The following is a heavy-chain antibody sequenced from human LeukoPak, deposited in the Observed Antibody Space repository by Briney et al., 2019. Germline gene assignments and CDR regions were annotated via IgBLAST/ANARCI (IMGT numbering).Heavy chain of an antibody. Sequence: SVKVSCTASGGTFSSYAISWVRQAPGQGLEWMGRIIPILGIANYAQKFQGRVTITADKSTSTAYMELSSLRSEDTAVYYCARGTWNYDYYFDYWGQGTLVTVSS. CDR3: ARGTWNYDYYFDY. J-gene: IGHJ4*02. D-gene: IGHD1-7*01. CDR1: GGTFSSYA. CDR2: IIPILGIA. V-gene: IGHV1-69*04.